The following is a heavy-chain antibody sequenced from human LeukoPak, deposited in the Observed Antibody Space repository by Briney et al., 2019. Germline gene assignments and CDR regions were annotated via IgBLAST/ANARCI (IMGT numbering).Heavy chain of an antibody. Sequence: GGSLRLSCAASGFTLSSYSMNWVRQAPGKGLEWVSYISSSSSTIYYADSVKGRFTISRDNAKNSLYLQMNSLRAEDTAVYYCAPVQPYYYGSGSIGYWGQGTLVTVSS. J-gene: IGHJ4*02. CDR3: APVQPYYYGSGSIGY. CDR1: GFTLSSYS. D-gene: IGHD3-10*01. CDR2: ISSSSSTI. V-gene: IGHV3-48*01.